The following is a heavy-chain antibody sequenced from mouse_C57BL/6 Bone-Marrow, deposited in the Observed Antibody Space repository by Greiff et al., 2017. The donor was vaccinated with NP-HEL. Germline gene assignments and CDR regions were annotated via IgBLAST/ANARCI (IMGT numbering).Heavy chain of an antibody. CDR2: IRSKSNNYAT. CDR3: VRHGTGYFDY. D-gene: IGHD4-1*01. Sequence: EVKVEESGGGLVQPKGSLKLSCAASGFSFNTYAMNWVRQAPGKGLEWVARIRSKSNNYATYYADSVKDRFTISRDDSESMLYLQMNNLKTEDTAMYYCVRHGTGYFDYWGQGTTLTVSS. V-gene: IGHV10-1*01. J-gene: IGHJ2*01. CDR1: GFSFNTYA.